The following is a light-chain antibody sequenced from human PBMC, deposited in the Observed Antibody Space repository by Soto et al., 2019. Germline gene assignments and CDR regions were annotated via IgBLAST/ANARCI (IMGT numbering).Light chain of an antibody. Sequence: DIHMTRSPSSLSASVGYMFTITCRASHSIGGYLNWYQQKPVKAPNLLIYAASNLHSAAPSRLSGSGSGTHLTLTINSMQPEDFETYYCQQSFNNPWTFGQGTQVDIK. CDR3: QQSFNNPWT. J-gene: IGKJ1*01. CDR2: AAS. CDR1: HSIGGY. V-gene: IGKV1-39*01.